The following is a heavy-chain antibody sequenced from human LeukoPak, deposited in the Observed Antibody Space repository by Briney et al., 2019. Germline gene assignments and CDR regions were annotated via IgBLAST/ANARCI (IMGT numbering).Heavy chain of an antibody. D-gene: IGHD2-15*01. CDR3: ARVDGSCSGGSCPSGNWFDP. Sequence: SETLSLTCIISGGSISDYYWGWIRQPPGKGLEWIGYVHSNGDTDYNPSLRSRLTILLDTSKNQFSLKLTSVTAADTAVYYCARVDGSCSGGSCPSGNWFDPWGQGTLVTVSS. J-gene: IGHJ5*02. CDR2: VHSNGDT. V-gene: IGHV4-59*08. CDR1: GGSISDYY.